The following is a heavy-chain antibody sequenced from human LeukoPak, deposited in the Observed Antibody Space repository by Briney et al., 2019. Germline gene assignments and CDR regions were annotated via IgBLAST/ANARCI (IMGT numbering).Heavy chain of an antibody. CDR2: IYYSGST. V-gene: IGHV4-39*07. CDR3: ARFQWLVAAAFDI. D-gene: IGHD6-19*01. J-gene: IGHJ3*02. Sequence: TSETLSHTCTVSGSSISSSSSYWGWIRHPPGKGLECIGSIYYSGSTYYNPSLKSRVTISVDTSKNQFSLKLSSVTAADTAVYYCARFQWLVAAAFDIWGQGTMVTVSS. CDR1: GSSISSSSSY.